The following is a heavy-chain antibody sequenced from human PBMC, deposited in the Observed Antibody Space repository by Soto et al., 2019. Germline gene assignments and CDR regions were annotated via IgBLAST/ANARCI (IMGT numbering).Heavy chain of an antibody. J-gene: IGHJ4*02. Sequence: WESLKVSWKGSGYIFTYWIDWVRQMPGGGLEWMGVIHPGDSDTRYSPSLQGRFAISRDNSENTVFLQLNSLSADDTAVYLCAKSRYVDSSGDFYDFWGQGTLVTVSS. V-gene: IGHV5-51*01. D-gene: IGHD3-22*01. CDR1: GYIFTYW. CDR3: AKSRYVDSSGDFYDF. CDR2: IHPGDSDT.